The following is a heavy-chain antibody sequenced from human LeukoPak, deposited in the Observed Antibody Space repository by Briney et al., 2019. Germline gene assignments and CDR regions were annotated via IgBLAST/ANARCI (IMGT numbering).Heavy chain of an antibody. CDR3: IHLYRTDD. Sequence: PGGSLRLSCAASGFTFRNDCMSWVRQAPGKGLEWVGRIKSKTDGSSNAYAAPVKGIFTISRDDSKYLLYLHMNTLKTAEKYVYYSIHLYRTDDWGQGTLVTVSS. CDR1: GFTFRNDC. V-gene: IGHV3-15*01. J-gene: IGHJ4*02. D-gene: IGHD1-26*01. CDR2: IKSKTDGSSN.